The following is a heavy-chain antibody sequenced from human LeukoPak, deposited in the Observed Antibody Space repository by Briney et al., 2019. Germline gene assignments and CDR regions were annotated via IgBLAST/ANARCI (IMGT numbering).Heavy chain of an antibody. Sequence: PGGSLRLSCAASGFTFSSYSMNWVRQAPGKGLEWVSSISSSSSYIYYAASVKGRFTISRDNAKNSLYLQMNSLRAEDTAVYYCARDAYSWFGESSAHFDYWGQGTLVTVSS. CDR2: ISSSSSYI. V-gene: IGHV3-21*01. CDR3: ARDAYSWFGESSAHFDY. D-gene: IGHD3-10*01. CDR1: GFTFSSYS. J-gene: IGHJ4*02.